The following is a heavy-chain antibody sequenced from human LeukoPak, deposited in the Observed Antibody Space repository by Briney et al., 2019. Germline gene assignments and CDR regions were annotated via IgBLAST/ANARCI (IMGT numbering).Heavy chain of an antibody. V-gene: IGHV5-51*01. J-gene: IGHJ3*01. CDR1: GYSFISYW. CDR3: ARPRNDAFDV. Sequence: GESLKISCKGSGYSFISYWIGWVRQMPGKGLEWMGIIYLRDSDTRYSPSFQGQVTISADKSISTVYLQWSGLKASDTAMYYCARPRNDAFDVWGQGTMVTVSS. CDR2: IYLRDSDT.